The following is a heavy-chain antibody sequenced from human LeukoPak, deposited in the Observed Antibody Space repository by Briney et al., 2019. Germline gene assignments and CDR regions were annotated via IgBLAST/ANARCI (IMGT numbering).Heavy chain of an antibody. D-gene: IGHD5/OR15-5a*01. CDR2: IYSGGST. Sequence: GGSLRLSCAASGFTVSNNYTSWVRQAPGKGLEWVSVIYSGGSTYYADSVKGRFTISRDSSKNTLYLRMNSLRAEDTAAYYCARDSLGMSTLDSWGQGTLVTVSS. V-gene: IGHV3-53*01. J-gene: IGHJ4*02. CDR3: ARDSLGMSTLDS. CDR1: GFTVSNNY.